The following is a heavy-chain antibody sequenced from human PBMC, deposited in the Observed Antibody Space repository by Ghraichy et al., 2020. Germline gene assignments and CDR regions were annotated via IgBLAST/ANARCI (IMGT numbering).Heavy chain of an antibody. Sequence: GGSLRLSCVGSGFSLSDYWMSWVRQAPGRGLEWVANIKRDGSDAYYVESVKGRFTISRDNDKNSLYLQMDGLRVEDTGVYFCATDGEDFHIWGQGTVVKVSS. CDR2: IKRDGSDA. V-gene: IGHV3-7*04. D-gene: IGHD2-15*01. J-gene: IGHJ3*02. CDR1: GFSLSDYW. CDR3: ATDGEDFHI.